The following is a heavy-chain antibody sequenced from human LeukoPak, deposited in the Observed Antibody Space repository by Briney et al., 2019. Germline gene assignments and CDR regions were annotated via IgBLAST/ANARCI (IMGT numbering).Heavy chain of an antibody. Sequence: SETLSLTCTVSGGSISSGSYYWSWIRQPAGKGLEWIGRIYTSGSTNYNPSLKSRLTISVDTSKNQFSLKLSPVTAADTAVYYCARQLSYSSSWYGVGWFDPWGQGTLVTVSS. V-gene: IGHV4-61*02. J-gene: IGHJ5*02. CDR3: ARQLSYSSSWYGVGWFDP. D-gene: IGHD6-13*01. CDR1: GGSISSGSYY. CDR2: IYTSGST.